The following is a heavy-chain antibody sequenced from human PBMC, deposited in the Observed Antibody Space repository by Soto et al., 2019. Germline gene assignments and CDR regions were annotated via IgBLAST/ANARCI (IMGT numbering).Heavy chain of an antibody. CDR1: GFTFSSYW. J-gene: IGHJ4*02. CDR2: INSDGSST. Sequence: EVQLVESGGGLVQPGESLRLSCAASGFTFSSYWMHWVRQAPGKGLVWVSRINSDGSSTSYAGSVKGRFTISRDNAQNTLYLQMNGLRAEGTDVYYCVRTSLVVAAATREDYWGQGTLVTVSS. CDR3: VRTSLVVAAATREDY. D-gene: IGHD2-15*01. V-gene: IGHV3-74*01.